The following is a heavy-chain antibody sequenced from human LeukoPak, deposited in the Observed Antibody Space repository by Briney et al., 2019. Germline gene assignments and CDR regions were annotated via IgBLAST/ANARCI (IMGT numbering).Heavy chain of an antibody. J-gene: IGHJ6*03. CDR3: ARASGDFWSGYYYYYMDV. Sequence: GGSLRLSCAASGFTFSSYWMSWVRQAPGKGLEWVANIKQDGSEKYYVDSVKGRFTISRDNAKNSLYLQMNSLRAEDTAVYYCARASGDFWSGYYYYYMDVWGKGTTVTVSS. D-gene: IGHD3-3*01. CDR2: IKQDGSEK. V-gene: IGHV3-7*01. CDR1: GFTFSSYW.